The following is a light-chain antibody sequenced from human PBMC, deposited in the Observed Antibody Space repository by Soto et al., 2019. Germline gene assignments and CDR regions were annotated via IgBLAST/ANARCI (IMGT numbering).Light chain of an antibody. Sequence: QSALTQPPSASGSPGQSVTISCTGTSSDVGDYYYVSWYQQPPGKAPKLIIHDVSQRPSGVPDRFSGSKSGNTASLTVSGLQAEDEADYYCSSYEGTVNYAVFGGGTKLTVL. CDR1: SSDVGDYYY. CDR3: SSYEGTVNYAV. V-gene: IGLV2-8*01. CDR2: DVS. J-gene: IGLJ2*01.